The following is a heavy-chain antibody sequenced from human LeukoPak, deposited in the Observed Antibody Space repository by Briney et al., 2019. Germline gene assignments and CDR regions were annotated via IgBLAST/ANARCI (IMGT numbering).Heavy chain of an antibody. Sequence: SETLSLTCAVYGGSFSGYYWSWIRQPPGQGLGWIGEINHSGSTNYNPSLKSRVTISVDTSKNQFSLKLSSVTAADTAVYYCARGRYDSSGYLDYWGQGTLVTVSS. D-gene: IGHD3-22*01. V-gene: IGHV4-34*01. CDR1: GGSFSGYY. CDR3: ARGRYDSSGYLDY. CDR2: INHSGST. J-gene: IGHJ4*02.